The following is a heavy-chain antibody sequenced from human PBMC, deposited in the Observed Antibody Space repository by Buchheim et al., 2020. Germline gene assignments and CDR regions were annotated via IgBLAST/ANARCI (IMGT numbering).Heavy chain of an antibody. CDR1: GYSISSGYY. CDR2: IYHSGST. V-gene: IGHV4-38-2*02. CDR3: ARDFTDSSGY. J-gene: IGHJ4*02. D-gene: IGHD3-22*01. Sequence: QLQLQESGPGLVKPSETLSLTCAVSGYSISSGYYWGWIRQPPGKGLEWIGSIYHSGSTYYNPSLKSRVTISVDTSKNQFSLKLSSVTAADTAVYYCARDFTDSSGYWGQGTL.